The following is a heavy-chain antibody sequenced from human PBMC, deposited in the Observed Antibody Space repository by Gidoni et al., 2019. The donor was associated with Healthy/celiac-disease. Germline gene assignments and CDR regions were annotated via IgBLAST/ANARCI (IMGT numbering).Heavy chain of an antibody. CDR3: AREKGYCGGDCRPPYYYYGMDV. CDR1: GYTFTGYY. V-gene: IGHV1-2*02. J-gene: IGHJ6*02. Sequence: QVQLVQSGAEVKKPGASVKVYCKASGYTFTGYYMHWVRQAPGQGLEWMGWINPNSGGTNYAQKFQGRVTMTRDTSISTAYMELSRLRSDDTAVYYCAREKGYCGGDCRPPYYYYGMDVWGQGTTVTVSS. CDR2: INPNSGGT. D-gene: IGHD2-21*02.